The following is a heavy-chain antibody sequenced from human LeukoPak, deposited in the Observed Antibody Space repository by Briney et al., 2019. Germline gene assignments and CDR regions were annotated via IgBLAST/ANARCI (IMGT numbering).Heavy chain of an antibody. CDR1: GYTFTSYD. CDR2: MNPNSGNT. J-gene: IGHJ5*02. V-gene: IGHV1-8*01. CDR3: ARAGQQPNRWFDP. Sequence: EASVKVSCKASGYTFTSYDINWVRQATGQGLEWMGWMNPNSGNTGYAQKFQGRVTMTRNTSISTAYMELNSLRSEDTAVYYCARAGQQPNRWFDPWGQGSLVTVSS. D-gene: IGHD6-13*01.